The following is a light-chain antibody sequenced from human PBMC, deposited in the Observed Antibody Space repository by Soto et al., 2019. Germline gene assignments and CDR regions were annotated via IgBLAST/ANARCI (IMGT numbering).Light chain of an antibody. Sequence: EVGLTQVPGALALWPGERATGSCRASQTITGTYLAWYQQKPGQAPRLLIHRASTRATGIPDRFSGGGTGTDFNLNIISVEPEDFAMYYCQQYGRSQRRKFGQGPKV. CDR2: RAS. CDR3: QQYGRSQRRK. CDR1: QTITGTY. V-gene: IGKV3-20*01. J-gene: IGKJ1*01.